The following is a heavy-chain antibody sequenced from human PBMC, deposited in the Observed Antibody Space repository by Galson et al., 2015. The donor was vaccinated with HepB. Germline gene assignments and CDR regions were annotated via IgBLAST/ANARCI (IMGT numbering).Heavy chain of an antibody. CDR1: GGTFSSYA. J-gene: IGHJ3*02. Sequence: SVKVSCKASGGTFSSYAISWVRQAPGQGLEWMGGIIPIFGTANYAQKFQGRVTITADESTSTAYMELSSLRSEDTAVYYCARFGSESVADTRDDAFDIWGQGTMVTVSS. CDR3: ARFGSESVADTRDDAFDI. CDR2: IIPIFGTA. V-gene: IGHV1-69*13. D-gene: IGHD6-19*01.